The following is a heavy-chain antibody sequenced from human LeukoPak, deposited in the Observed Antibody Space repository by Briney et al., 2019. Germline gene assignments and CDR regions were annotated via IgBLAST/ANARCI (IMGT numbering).Heavy chain of an antibody. Sequence: SVKVSCKASGGTFSGYAISWVRQAPGQGLEWMGGIIPIFGTANYAQKFQGRVTITADESTSTAYMERSSLRSEDTAVYYCARDYSGSYSAPPNFDYWGQGTLVTVSS. D-gene: IGHD1-26*01. V-gene: IGHV1-69*01. CDR3: ARDYSGSYSAPPNFDY. CDR2: IIPIFGTA. CDR1: GGTFSGYA. J-gene: IGHJ4*02.